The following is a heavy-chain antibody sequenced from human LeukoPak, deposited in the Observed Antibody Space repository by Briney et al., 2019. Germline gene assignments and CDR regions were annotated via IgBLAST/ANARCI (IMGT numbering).Heavy chain of an antibody. J-gene: IGHJ4*02. Sequence: PSETLSLTCAVYGGSFSGYYWSWIRQPPGKGLEWIGEINHSGSTNYNPSLKRRVTISVDTSKNQFSLKLSSVTAADTAVYYCATGYSGYAFDYWGQGTLVTVSS. V-gene: IGHV4-34*01. CDR2: INHSGST. CDR1: GGSFSGYY. D-gene: IGHD5-12*01. CDR3: ATGYSGYAFDY.